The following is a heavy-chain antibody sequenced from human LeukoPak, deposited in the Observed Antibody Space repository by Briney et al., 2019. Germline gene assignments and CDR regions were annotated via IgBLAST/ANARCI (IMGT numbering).Heavy chain of an antibody. CDR2: INPSGGST. CDR1: GYTFTSYY. CDR3: ARDRTLRWLTGLGAFDI. J-gene: IGHJ3*02. V-gene: IGHV1-46*01. D-gene: IGHD4-17*01. Sequence: ASVKVSCKASGYTFTSYYTHWVRQAPGQGLEWMGIINPSGGSTSYAQKFQGRVTMTRDTSTSTVYMELSSLRSEDTAVYYCARDRTLRWLTGLGAFDIWGQGTMVTVSS.